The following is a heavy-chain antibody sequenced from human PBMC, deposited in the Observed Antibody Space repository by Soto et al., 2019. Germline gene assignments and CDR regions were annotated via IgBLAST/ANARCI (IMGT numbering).Heavy chain of an antibody. CDR3: AKVPGLGYCSGGSCYSGRADYYYYMDV. V-gene: IGHV3-30*18. CDR1: GFTFSSYG. J-gene: IGHJ6*03. Sequence: QVQLVESGGGVVQPGRSLRLSCAASGFTFSSYGMHWVRQAPGKGLEWVAVISYDGSNKYYADSVKGRFTISRDNSKNTLYLQMYSLRAEDTAVYYCAKVPGLGYCSGGSCYSGRADYYYYMDVWGKGTTVTVSS. CDR2: ISYDGSNK. D-gene: IGHD2-15*01.